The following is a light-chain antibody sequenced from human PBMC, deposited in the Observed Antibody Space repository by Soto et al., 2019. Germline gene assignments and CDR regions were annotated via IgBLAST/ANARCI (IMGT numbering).Light chain of an antibody. Sequence: VLTQPPSASGAPGQGISISCSGSSSNIGGNSVSWYRQVPGTAPKLLIFSNHQRPSGVPDRFSGSKSGTSASLAISGLQSEDEADYYCSTWDDSLRGLVFGGGTKVTVL. CDR1: SSNIGGNS. J-gene: IGLJ2*01. V-gene: IGLV1-44*01. CDR2: SNH. CDR3: STWDDSLRGLV.